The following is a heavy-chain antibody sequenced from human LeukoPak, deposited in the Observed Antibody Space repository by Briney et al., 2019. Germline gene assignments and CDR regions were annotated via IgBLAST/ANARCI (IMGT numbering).Heavy chain of an antibody. V-gene: IGHV4-34*01. CDR1: GGSFSGYY. D-gene: IGHD2-15*01. Sequence: SETLSLTCAVYGGSFSGYYWSLIRQPPGKGLEWIGEINHSGSTNYNPSLKSRVTISVDTSKNQFSLKLSSVTAADTAVYYCARRVAAGTRAAFDIWGQGTMVTVSS. CDR2: INHSGST. J-gene: IGHJ3*02. CDR3: ARRVAAGTRAAFDI.